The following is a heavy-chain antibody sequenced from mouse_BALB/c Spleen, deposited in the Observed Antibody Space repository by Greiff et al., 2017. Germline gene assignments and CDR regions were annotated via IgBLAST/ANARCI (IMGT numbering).Heavy chain of an antibody. V-gene: IGHV5-6*01. CDR3: ARVWDYGTWFAY. CDR2: ISSGGSYT. J-gene: IGHJ3*01. Sequence: EVQRVESGGDLVKPGGSLKLSCAASGFTFSSYGMSWVRQTPDKRLEWVATISSGGSYTYYPDSVKGRFTISRDNAKNTLYLQMSSLNSEDTAMYYCARVWDYGTWFAYWGQGTLVTVSA. D-gene: IGHD2-4*01. CDR1: GFTFSSYG.